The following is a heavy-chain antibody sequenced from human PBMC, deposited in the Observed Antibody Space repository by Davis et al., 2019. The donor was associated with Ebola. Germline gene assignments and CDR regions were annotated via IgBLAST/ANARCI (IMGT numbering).Heavy chain of an antibody. Sequence: MPSETLSLTCTVSGGSISSYSWSWIRQPPGKGLEWIGYIYYSGSTNYNPSLKSRVTISVDTSKNHFSLKLSSVTAADTAVYYCARAWYDFWSGSYYYGMDVWGQGTTVTVSS. CDR3: ARAWYDFWSGSYYYGMDV. V-gene: IGHV4-59*01. CDR1: GGSISSYS. CDR2: IYYSGST. J-gene: IGHJ6*02. D-gene: IGHD3-3*01.